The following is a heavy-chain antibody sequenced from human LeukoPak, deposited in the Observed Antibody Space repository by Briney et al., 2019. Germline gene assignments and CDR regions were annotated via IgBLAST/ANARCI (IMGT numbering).Heavy chain of an antibody. CDR2: INPNSGGT. Sequence: ASVKVSCKSSGYTFTGYYMLMVRQAPGRGLEWMGWINPNSGGTNYAQKFQGRVTMTRDTYMSTAYMELSRLRSDDAAVYYCAMELDDKVVVPAAYVYLGQGTVVTVSS. D-gene: IGHD2-2*01. J-gene: IGHJ4*02. CDR3: AMELDDKVVVPAAYVY. CDR1: GYTFTGYY. V-gene: IGHV1-2*02.